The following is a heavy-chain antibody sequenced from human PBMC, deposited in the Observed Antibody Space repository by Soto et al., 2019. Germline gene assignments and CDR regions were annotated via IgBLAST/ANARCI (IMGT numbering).Heavy chain of an antibody. CDR1: NNCG. Sequence: NNCGMYWVRQVPVYVLEWVAVSWYDGTNRDYADSVKGRFTISRDHSRNTLYRQMNTLRAGDTAVYYFARGYPLGSPYFYYYMGFWGQGTTVTVCS. V-gene: IGHV3-33*01. CDR2: SWYDGTNR. J-gene: IGHJ6*03. CDR3: ARGYPLGSPYFYYYMGF. D-gene: IGHD2-2*02.